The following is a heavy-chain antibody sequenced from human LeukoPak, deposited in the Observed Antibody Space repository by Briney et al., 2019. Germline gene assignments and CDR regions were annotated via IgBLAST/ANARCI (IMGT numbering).Heavy chain of an antibody. Sequence: SETLSLTCTVSGGSISSSSYYWGWIRQPPGKGLEWIGSIYYSGSTYYNPSLKSRVTISVDTSKNQFSLKLSSVTAADTAVYYCAGENGDYWFDPWGQGTLVTVSS. V-gene: IGHV4-39*07. J-gene: IGHJ5*02. CDR2: IYYSGST. CDR3: AGENGDYWFDP. D-gene: IGHD7-27*01. CDR1: GGSISSSSYY.